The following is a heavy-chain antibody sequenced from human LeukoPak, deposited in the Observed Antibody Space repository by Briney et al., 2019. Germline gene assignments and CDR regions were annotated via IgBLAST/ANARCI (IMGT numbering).Heavy chain of an antibody. Sequence: PSETLSLTCTVSGYSISSGYYWGWIRQPPGKGLEWIGSIYHSGSTYYNPSLKSRVIISVDTSKNQFSLKLSSVTAADTAVYYCARRSGASIAAAGTPYYYYYYMDVWGKGTTVTVSS. CDR2: IYHSGST. V-gene: IGHV4-38-2*02. CDR1: GYSISSGYY. D-gene: IGHD6-13*01. J-gene: IGHJ6*03. CDR3: ARRSGASIAAAGTPYYYYYYMDV.